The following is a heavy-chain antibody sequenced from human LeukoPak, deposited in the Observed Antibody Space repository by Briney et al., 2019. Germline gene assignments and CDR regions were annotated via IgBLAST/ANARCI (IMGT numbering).Heavy chain of an antibody. CDR1: GGSISSYY. CDR3: ARDIVRGKDAFDI. Sequence: SETLSLTCTVSGGSISSYYWTWMRQSPGKGREGIGFITHSGDTYYNPSLKRRVTILRDTSKNQFSLSLISVTAADTAVYYCARDIVRGKDAFDIWGQGTMVTVSS. CDR2: ITHSGDT. D-gene: IGHD3-10*01. J-gene: IGHJ3*02. V-gene: IGHV4-59*12.